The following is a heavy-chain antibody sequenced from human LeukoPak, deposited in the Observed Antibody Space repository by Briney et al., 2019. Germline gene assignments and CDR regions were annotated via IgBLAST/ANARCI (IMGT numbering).Heavy chain of an antibody. J-gene: IGHJ4*02. V-gene: IGHV4-39*01. CDR1: GGSISSSSYY. CDR2: IYYSGST. D-gene: IGHD1-26*01. Sequence: TPSETLSLTCTVSGGSISSSSYYWGWIRQPPGKGLEWIGSIYYSGSTYYNPSLKSRVTISVDTSKNQFSLKLSSVTAADTAVYYCARLRVVGAPIAAFDYWGQGTLVTVSS. CDR3: ARLRVVGAPIAAFDY.